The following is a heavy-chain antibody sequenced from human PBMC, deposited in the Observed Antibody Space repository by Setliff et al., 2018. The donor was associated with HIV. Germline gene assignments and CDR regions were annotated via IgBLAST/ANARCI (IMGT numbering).Heavy chain of an antibody. V-gene: IGHV3-66*02. D-gene: IGHD3-10*01. CDR1: GFTVSSSY. CDR3: ARDQYYYGSGSYYLFEY. Sequence: PGGSLRLSCEASGFTVSSSYMAWVRQAPGKGLEWVSTIYSDGSTYHRDSVKGRFTLSRDNSKNTVYLQVGSLRPDDTAMYYCARDQYYYGSGSYYLFEYWGQGTLVTFSS. J-gene: IGHJ4*02. CDR2: IYSDGST.